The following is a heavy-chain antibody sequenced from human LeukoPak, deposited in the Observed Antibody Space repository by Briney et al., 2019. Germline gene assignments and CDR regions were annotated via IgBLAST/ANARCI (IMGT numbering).Heavy chain of an antibody. CDR1: GFTFSNYA. Sequence: GGSLRLSCAASGFTFSNYAMYWVRQALGRGLEYVSAISTNGGSTDYANSVKGRFTISRDNSDNRVFLQMGTLRAEDMAVYYCARGGYYDSSGSFDYWGQGILVTVSS. V-gene: IGHV3-64*01. J-gene: IGHJ4*02. D-gene: IGHD3-22*01. CDR3: ARGGYYDSSGSFDY. CDR2: ISTNGGST.